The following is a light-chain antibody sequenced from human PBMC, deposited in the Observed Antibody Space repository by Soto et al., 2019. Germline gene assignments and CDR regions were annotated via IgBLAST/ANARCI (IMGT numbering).Light chain of an antibody. Sequence: DIQMTQSPSTLSASVGDRVTITCRASQSISDSLAWYQQKPGKAPKLLIYEASSLKSGVPSRFSGSSSGTEYTLIISSLQPDDFATYYCQQYNGYWTFGQGTKVEIK. V-gene: IGKV1-5*03. CDR3: QQYNGYWT. J-gene: IGKJ1*01. CDR1: QSISDS. CDR2: EAS.